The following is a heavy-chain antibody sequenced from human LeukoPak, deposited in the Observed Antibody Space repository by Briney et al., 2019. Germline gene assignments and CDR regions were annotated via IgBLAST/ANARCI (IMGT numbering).Heavy chain of an antibody. CDR2: ISGYNANR. CDR3: ARDLTTYGQRNYFDY. V-gene: IGHV1-18*01. D-gene: IGHD3-10*01. CDR1: GYSFINYG. Sequence: ASVNVSCKASGYSFINYGMSWVRQAPGQGLEWMGWISGYNANRDYAQKFQDRVTMTIDTSATTAYMELRSLRSDDTALYYCARDLTTYGQRNYFDYWGQGTLVSVSS. J-gene: IGHJ4*02.